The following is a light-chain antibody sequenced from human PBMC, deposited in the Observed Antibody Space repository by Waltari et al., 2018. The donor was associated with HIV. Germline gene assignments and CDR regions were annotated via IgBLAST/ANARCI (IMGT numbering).Light chain of an antibody. CDR3: CSYSGSGTLYV. CDR1: SSDVGGYTF. V-gene: IGLV2-11*01. Sequence: QSALTQPRSVSGSPGQSVTISCTGTSSDVGGYTFVSWYQHHPGKAPKLVISDVTKRPSGVPDRFSCSKSGNTASLTISGLQAEDEADYYCCSYSGSGTLYVFGTGTEVTVL. J-gene: IGLJ1*01. CDR2: DVT.